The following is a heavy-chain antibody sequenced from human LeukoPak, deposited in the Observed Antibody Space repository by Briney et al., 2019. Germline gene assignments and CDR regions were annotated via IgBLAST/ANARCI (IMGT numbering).Heavy chain of an antibody. CDR2: INHSGST. CDR1: GFSFSSYA. CDR3: ARAYILTGYYRLPYFDY. V-gene: IGHV4-34*01. J-gene: IGHJ4*02. D-gene: IGHD3-9*01. Sequence: GSLRLSCATSGFSFSSYAMSWIRQPPGKGLEWIGEINHSGSTNYNPSLKSRVTISVDTSKNQFSLKLSSVTAADTAVYYCARAYILTGYYRLPYFDYWGQGTLVTVSS.